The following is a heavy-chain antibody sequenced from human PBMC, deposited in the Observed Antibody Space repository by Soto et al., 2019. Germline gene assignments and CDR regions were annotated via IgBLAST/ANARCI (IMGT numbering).Heavy chain of an antibody. D-gene: IGHD3-10*01. CDR3: ARASRADYGMDV. CDR2: IWYDGSNK. Sequence: QVQLVESGGGVVQPGRSLRLSCAASGFTFSSYGMHWVRQAPGKGLEWVAVIWYDGSNKYYADSVKGRFTISGDNSKNPLYLQMNSLRAEDTAGYSCARASRADYGMDVWGQGTTVTVSS. V-gene: IGHV3-33*01. J-gene: IGHJ6*02. CDR1: GFTFSSYG.